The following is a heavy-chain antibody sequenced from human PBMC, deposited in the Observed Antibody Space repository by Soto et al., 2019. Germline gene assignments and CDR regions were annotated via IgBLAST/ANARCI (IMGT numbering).Heavy chain of an antibody. CDR1: GFTFSSYT. CDR2: ISGSGGSP. D-gene: IGHD2-15*01. Sequence: GGSLRLSCAVSGFTFSSYTMAWVRQAPGKGLEWVSSISGSGGSPNYADSVQGRFTISRGNPKNTLYLQMNSLRAEDTASYYCAKARCSGGTCYVPHYWGQGVLVTVSS. CDR3: AKARCSGGTCYVPHY. V-gene: IGHV3-23*01. J-gene: IGHJ4*02.